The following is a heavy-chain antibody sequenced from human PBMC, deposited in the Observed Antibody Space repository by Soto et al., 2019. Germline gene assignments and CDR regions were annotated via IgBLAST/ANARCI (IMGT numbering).Heavy chain of an antibody. V-gene: IGHV1-8*01. CDR3: ASPASNYAFWRGYSFEI. J-gene: IGHJ3*02. D-gene: IGHD3-3*01. CDR2: MNPNSGNT. CDR1: GYTFTSYD. Sequence: QVQLVQSGAEVKKPGASMKVSCKASGYTFTSYDINWVRQATGQGLEWMGWMNPNSGNTGYAQKFQGRVTMTRNTSISTAYMELSSLRSEDTPVYYCASPASNYAFWRGYSFEIWGQGTMVTVSS.